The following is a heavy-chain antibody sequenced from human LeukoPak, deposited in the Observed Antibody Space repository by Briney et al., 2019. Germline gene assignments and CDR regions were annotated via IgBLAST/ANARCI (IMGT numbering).Heavy chain of an antibody. CDR2: MNPISGNT. D-gene: IGHD3-10*01. CDR3: ARDLYRGNWFDP. J-gene: IGHJ5*02. Sequence: ASVKVSCKASGYSLSNNDINWVRQATGQGLEWMGWMNPISGNTGFAQKFQGRVTITRDTSISTAYMEVSSLRSDDTAVYYCARDLYRGNWFDPWGQGTLVTVSS. V-gene: IGHV1-8*03. CDR1: GYSLSNND.